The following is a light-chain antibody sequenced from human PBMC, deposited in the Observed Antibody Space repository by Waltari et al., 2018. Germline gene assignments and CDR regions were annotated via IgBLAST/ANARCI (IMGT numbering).Light chain of an antibody. CDR1: QSVSRA. J-gene: IGKJ1*01. CDR3: QKYESLPAT. Sequence: EIVLTQSPGTLSLYPGERATLSCRASQSVSRALAWYQQKPGQAPRLLIYDAFSRATGIPDRFSGSGSGTDFSLTISRLEPEDFAVYYCQKYESLPATFGQGTKVEIK. V-gene: IGKV3-20*01. CDR2: DAF.